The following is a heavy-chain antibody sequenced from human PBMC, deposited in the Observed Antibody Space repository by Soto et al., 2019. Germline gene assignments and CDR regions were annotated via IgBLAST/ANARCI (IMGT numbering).Heavy chain of an antibody. D-gene: IGHD3-10*01. Sequence: GGSLRLSCAASGFTFSDYYMSWIRQAPGKGLEWVSYISSSGSTIYYADSVKGRFTISRDNAKNSLYLQMNSLRAEDTAVYYCARGGANYYGSGSYYYYYYYYMDVWGKGTTVTVSS. CDR3: ARGGANYYGSGSYYYYYYYYMDV. V-gene: IGHV3-11*01. J-gene: IGHJ6*03. CDR2: ISSSGSTI. CDR1: GFTFSDYY.